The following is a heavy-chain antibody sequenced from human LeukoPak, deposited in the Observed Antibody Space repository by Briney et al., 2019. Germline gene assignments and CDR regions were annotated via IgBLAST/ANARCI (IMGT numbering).Heavy chain of an antibody. CDR1: GGSISSSSYY. V-gene: IGHV4-39*07. Sequence: SETLSLTCTVSGGSISSSSYYWGWIRQPPGKGLEWIGSIYYSGSTYYNPSLKSRVTISVDTSKNQFSLKLSSVTAADTAVYYCARGRYFDYWGQGTLVTVSS. CDR3: ARGRYFDY. CDR2: IYYSGST. J-gene: IGHJ4*02. D-gene: IGHD3-9*01.